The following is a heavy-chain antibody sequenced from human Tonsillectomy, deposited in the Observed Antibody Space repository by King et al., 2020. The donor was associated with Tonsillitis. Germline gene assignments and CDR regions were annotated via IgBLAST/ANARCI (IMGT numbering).Heavy chain of an antibody. CDR2: IKPDGNEK. Sequence: EVQLVESGGDLVQPGGSLRLSCTTSGFAFSSYNMHWVRQAPGKGLEWVATIKPDGNEKNYVGSVRGRFTISRDNAKNSVYLQMNSLRDEYTAVYYCVGNWNWGQGTLVTVSS. D-gene: IGHD1-1*01. CDR3: VGNWN. J-gene: IGHJ4*02. V-gene: IGHV3-7*01. CDR1: GFAFSSYN.